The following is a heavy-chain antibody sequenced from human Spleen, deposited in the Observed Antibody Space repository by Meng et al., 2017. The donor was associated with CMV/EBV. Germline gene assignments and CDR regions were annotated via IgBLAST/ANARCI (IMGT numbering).Heavy chain of an antibody. J-gene: IGHJ5*02. V-gene: IGHV4-39*07. CDR1: GGSSSSSSYY. CDR2: IYYSGST. Sequence: TLSRTCTVSGGSSSSSSYYWGWIRQPPGKGLEWIGSIYYSGSTYYNPSLKSRVTISVDTSKNQFSLKLSSVTAADTAVYYCARYQHFCPDPWGQGTLVTV. CDR3: ARYQHFCPDP. D-gene: IGHD3-3*02.